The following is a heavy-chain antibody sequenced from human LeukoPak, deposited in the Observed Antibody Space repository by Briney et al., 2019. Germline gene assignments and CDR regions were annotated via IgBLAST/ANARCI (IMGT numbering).Heavy chain of an antibody. CDR1: GFTFSSYA. V-gene: IGHV3-23*01. Sequence: PGGSLRLSCAASGFTFSSYAMSWVRQAPGKGLEWVSAISGSGGSTYYADSVKGRFTISRDNSKNSLYLQMNSLRAEDTAVYYCAKDRLATRTFDYWGQGTLVTVSS. D-gene: IGHD5-24*01. CDR3: AKDRLATRTFDY. CDR2: ISGSGGST. J-gene: IGHJ4*02.